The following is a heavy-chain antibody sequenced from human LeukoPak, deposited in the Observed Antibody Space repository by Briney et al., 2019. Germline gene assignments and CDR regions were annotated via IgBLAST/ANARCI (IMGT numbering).Heavy chain of an antibody. CDR2: IYHSGST. CDR1: GGSISSGGYS. V-gene: IGHV4-30-2*01. CDR3: ARTGYSNYYDY. J-gene: IGHJ4*02. Sequence: SETLSLTCAVSGGSISSGGYSWSWIRQPPGKGLEWIGYIYHSGSTYYNPSLKSRVTISVDRSKNQFSLKLSSVTAADTAVYCCARTGYSNYYDYWGQGTLVTVSS. D-gene: IGHD4-4*01.